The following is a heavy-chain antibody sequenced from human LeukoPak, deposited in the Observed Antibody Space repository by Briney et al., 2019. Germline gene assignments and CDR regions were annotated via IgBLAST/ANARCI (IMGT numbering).Heavy chain of an antibody. Sequence: PGGSLRLSCAASGFTFSSYAMSWVRQAPGKGLEWVSGISGSGGSTYYADSVKGRFTISRDNSKNTLYLQMNSLRAEDTAVYYCAKHPVAAAWRGDWNFDYWGQGTLVTVAS. V-gene: IGHV3-23*01. J-gene: IGHJ4*02. CDR1: GFTFSSYA. CDR3: AKHPVAAAWRGDWNFDY. D-gene: IGHD6-13*01. CDR2: ISGSGGST.